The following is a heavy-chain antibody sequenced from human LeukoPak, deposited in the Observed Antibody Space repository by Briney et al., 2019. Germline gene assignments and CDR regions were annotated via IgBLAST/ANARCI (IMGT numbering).Heavy chain of an antibody. Sequence: PGGSLRLSCAASGFTFSSYEMNWVRQAPGKGLEWVSYISSSGSTIYYADSVKGRFTISRDNAKNSLYLQMNSLRAEDTAVYYCARIRQQLYRNYMDVWGKGTTVTVSS. CDR1: GFTFSSYE. D-gene: IGHD6-13*01. CDR3: ARIRQQLYRNYMDV. V-gene: IGHV3-48*03. J-gene: IGHJ6*03. CDR2: ISSSGSTI.